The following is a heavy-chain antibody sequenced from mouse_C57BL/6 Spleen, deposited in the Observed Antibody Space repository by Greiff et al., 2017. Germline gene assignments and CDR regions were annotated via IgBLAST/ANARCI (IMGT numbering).Heavy chain of an antibody. Sequence: VQLQQSGAELVKPGASVKLSCKASGYTFTSYWMHWVKQRPGQGLEWIGMIHPNSGSTNYNEKFKSKATLTVDKSSSTAYMQLSSLTSEDSAVYYCARPYYSTYAMDYWGQGTSVTVSS. D-gene: IGHD2-5*01. CDR2: IHPNSGST. CDR1: GYTFTSYW. V-gene: IGHV1-64*01. J-gene: IGHJ4*01. CDR3: ARPYYSTYAMDY.